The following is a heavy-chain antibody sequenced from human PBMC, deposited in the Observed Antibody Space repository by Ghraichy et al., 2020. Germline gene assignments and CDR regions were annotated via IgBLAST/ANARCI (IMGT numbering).Heavy chain of an antibody. D-gene: IGHD6-25*01. V-gene: IGHV1-2*02. CDR2: IDPNSGDT. CDR1: GYTFTGHY. J-gene: IGHJ4*01. CDR3: ARGARIAAVAADL. Sequence: ASVKVSCKASGYTFTGHYMHWVRQAPGQGPEWMGWIDPNSGDTIYAHQFQGRVTITRDTSITTAYMQLSGLRSDDTAIFYCARGARIAAVAADLWGHGTLVTVSS.